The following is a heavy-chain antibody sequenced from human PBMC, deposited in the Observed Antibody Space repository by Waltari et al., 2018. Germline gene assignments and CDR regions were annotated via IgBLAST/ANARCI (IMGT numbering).Heavy chain of an antibody. V-gene: IGHV4-39*01. CDR3: ATYIGASVGTSAFDV. CDR2: VSYSCTS. Sequence: QLQLQESGTRLVRPSETLSLICRVSGVSIISNRHYWAWFRQSPGQGLEWIGPVSYSCTSYVRPACKSRVSVSKDTSKNQVSLILGSVTAADMAVYCCATYIGASVGTSAFDVWGQGTMVTVSS. D-gene: IGHD5-12*01. CDR1: GVSIISNRHY. J-gene: IGHJ3*01.